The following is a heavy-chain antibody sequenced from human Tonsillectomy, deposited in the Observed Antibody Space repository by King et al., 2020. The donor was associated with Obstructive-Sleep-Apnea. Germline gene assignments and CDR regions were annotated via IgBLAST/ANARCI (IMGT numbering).Heavy chain of an antibody. V-gene: IGHV3-11*01. CDR1: GFSFSDYY. D-gene: IGHD4-17*01. CDR3: TRETTVTTFDY. Sequence: VQLVESGGGLVEPGGSLRLSCAASGFSFSDYYMTWIRQASGKGLEWVSYISSSGSTIYYADSVRGRFTISRDNVKSSLYLQMNSLRVDDTAVYYCTRETTVTTFDYWGQGTLVTVSS. CDR2: ISSSGSTI. J-gene: IGHJ4*02.